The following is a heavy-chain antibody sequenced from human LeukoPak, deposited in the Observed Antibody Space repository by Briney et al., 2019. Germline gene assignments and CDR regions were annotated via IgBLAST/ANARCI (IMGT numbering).Heavy chain of an antibody. CDR1: GGSISSSSYY. D-gene: IGHD3-16*02. J-gene: IGHJ4*02. CDR2: IYYSGST. Sequence: SETLSLTCTVSGGSISSSSYYWGWIRQPPGKGLEWVGSIYYSGSTYYNPSLKSRVTISVDTSKNQFSLKLSSVTAADTAVYYCASLSKDYVWGSYRNLHFDYWGQGTLVTVSS. V-gene: IGHV4-39*01. CDR3: ASLSKDYVWGSYRNLHFDY.